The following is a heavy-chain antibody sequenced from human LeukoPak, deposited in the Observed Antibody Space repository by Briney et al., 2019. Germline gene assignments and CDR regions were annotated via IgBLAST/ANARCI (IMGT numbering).Heavy chain of an antibody. V-gene: IGHV3-7*01. D-gene: IGHD6-19*01. J-gene: IGHJ4*02. Sequence: PGGSLRLSCAASGFTFSSYWMSWVRQAPGKGLEWVANIKQDGSKKYYVDSVKGRFTISRDNAKNSSYLQMNSLRAEDTAVYYCAREEIAVSGSEGDFFDYWGQGILVIVSS. CDR2: IKQDGSKK. CDR3: AREEIAVSGSEGDFFDY. CDR1: GFTFSSYW.